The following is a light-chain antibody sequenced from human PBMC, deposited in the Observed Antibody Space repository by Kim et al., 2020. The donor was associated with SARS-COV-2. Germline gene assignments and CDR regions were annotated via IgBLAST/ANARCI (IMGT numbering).Light chain of an antibody. V-gene: IGKV1-NL1*01. CDR1: QGIRNC. CDR2: DVS. CDR3: QQYDSFPRT. Sequence: IQMTQSPSSLSASVGDSVTITCQASQGIRNCLAWYQFKPGKPPKLLIYDVSSLDAGVPSRFSGGGSGTHYTLSISSVQPDDFAIYYCQQYDSFPRTFGQGTKVDIK. J-gene: IGKJ1*01.